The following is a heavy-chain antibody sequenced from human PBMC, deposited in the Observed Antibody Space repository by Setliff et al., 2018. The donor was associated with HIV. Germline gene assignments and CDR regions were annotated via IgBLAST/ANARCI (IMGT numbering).Heavy chain of an antibody. CDR3: TTDRVTDFSHYYFDY. CDR2: IRSKAYGGTT. D-gene: IGHD2-21*02. CDR1: GFTFGDYA. V-gene: IGHV3-49*04. Sequence: GGSLRLSCTASGFTFGDYAMSWVRQAPGKGLEWVGFIRSKAYGGTTEHAASVKGRFIISRDESQNTVYLQMNSLKTEDTAMYYCTTDRVTDFSHYYFDYWGQGTLVTVSS. J-gene: IGHJ4*02.